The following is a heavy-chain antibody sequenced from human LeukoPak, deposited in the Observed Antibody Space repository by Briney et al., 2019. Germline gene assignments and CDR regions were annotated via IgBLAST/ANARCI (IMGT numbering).Heavy chain of an antibody. CDR2: IRYDGSNK. J-gene: IGHJ5*02. Sequence: GESLRLSCAASGFTFSSYGMHWVRQAPGKGLEWVAFIRYDGSNKYYADSVKGRFTISRDNSKNTLYLQMNSLRAEDTAVYYCARSPPTVTWFDPWGQGALVTVAS. CDR3: ARSPPTVTWFDP. CDR1: GFTFSSYG. V-gene: IGHV3-30*02. D-gene: IGHD4-17*01.